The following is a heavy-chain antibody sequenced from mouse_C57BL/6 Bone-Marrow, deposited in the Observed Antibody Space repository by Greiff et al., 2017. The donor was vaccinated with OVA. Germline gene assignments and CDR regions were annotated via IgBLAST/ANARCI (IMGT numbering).Heavy chain of an antibody. CDR2: IYPGSGST. CDR1: GYTFTSYW. CDR3: ARRYYGSSYWYFDV. Sequence: QVQLPQSGAELVKPGASVKMSCKASGYTFTSYWITWVKQRPGQGLEWIGDIYPGSGSTNYNEKFKSKATLTVDTSSSTAYMQLSSLTSEDSAVYDSARRYYGSSYWYFDVWGTGTTVTVSS. V-gene: IGHV1-55*01. J-gene: IGHJ1*03. D-gene: IGHD1-1*01.